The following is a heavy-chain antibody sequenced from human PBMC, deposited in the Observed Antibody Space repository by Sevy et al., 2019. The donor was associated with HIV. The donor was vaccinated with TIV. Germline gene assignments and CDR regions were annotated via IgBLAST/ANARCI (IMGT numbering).Heavy chain of an antibody. Sequence: GGSLRLSCAASGFTFSSYAMHWVRQAPGKGLEWVAVISYDGSNKDYADSVKGRFTISRDNSKYTLYLQMNSLRAEDTAVYYCARDRNGYYEYYYYGMDVWGQGTMVTVSS. CDR3: ARDRNGYYEYYYYGMDV. CDR1: GFTFSSYA. CDR2: ISYDGSNK. D-gene: IGHD1-26*01. J-gene: IGHJ6*02. V-gene: IGHV3-30-3*01.